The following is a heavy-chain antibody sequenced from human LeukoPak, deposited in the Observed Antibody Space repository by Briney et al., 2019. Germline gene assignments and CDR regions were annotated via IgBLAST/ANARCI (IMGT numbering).Heavy chain of an antibody. CDR3: ARDVRQGYSYGFHY. Sequence: PGGSLRFSCAASGFTFSSYVMHWVRQAPGKGLEWVALISYDDGSNKYYADSVKGRFTISRDNSKNTLYLQMNSLRTEDTAVYYCARDVRQGYSYGFHYWGQGTLVTVSS. CDR2: ISYDDGSNK. V-gene: IGHV3-30*04. J-gene: IGHJ4*02. CDR1: GFTFSSYV. D-gene: IGHD5-18*01.